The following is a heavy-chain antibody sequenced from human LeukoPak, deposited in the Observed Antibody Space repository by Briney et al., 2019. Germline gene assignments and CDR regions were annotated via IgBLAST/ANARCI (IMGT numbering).Heavy chain of an antibody. Sequence: GGSLRLSCAASGFTFSSYWMHWVRQAPGKGLVWVSRISSDGSSTSYADSVKGRFTISRGDAKNTLYLQMNSLRAEDTAVYYCARDGMASNDYDYWGQGTLVTVSS. D-gene: IGHD5-24*01. CDR3: ARDGMASNDYDY. CDR2: ISSDGSST. J-gene: IGHJ4*02. V-gene: IGHV3-74*01. CDR1: GFTFSSYW.